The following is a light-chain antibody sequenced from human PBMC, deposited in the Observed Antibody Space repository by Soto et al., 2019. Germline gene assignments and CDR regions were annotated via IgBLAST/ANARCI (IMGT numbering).Light chain of an antibody. V-gene: IGKV1-27*01. Sequence: DIQMTQSPSSLSASVGDRVTITCRASQGISSYLAWYQQKPGTGPKLLIYAASTLQSGVPSRFSGSGSGTHFTLTISSLQPEDVATYYCQKYKSAPQTFGQGTKVEIK. J-gene: IGKJ1*01. CDR3: QKYKSAPQT. CDR2: AAS. CDR1: QGISSY.